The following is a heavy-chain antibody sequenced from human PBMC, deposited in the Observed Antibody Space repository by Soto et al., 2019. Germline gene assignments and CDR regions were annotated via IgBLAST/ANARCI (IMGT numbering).Heavy chain of an antibody. D-gene: IGHD5-18*01. J-gene: IGHJ3*01. Sequence: QLQLQESGPGLVKPSETLSLYCIVAGDSISGSLYYWDWIRQIPGKGLEWLGSIKSDGTFYFNPSLRSRLSLSVDTSKNQFSLNLISVTAADTALYYCARHADTSRVKTPLAFDVWGQGTMVTVSS. CDR1: GDSISGSLYY. V-gene: IGHV4-39*01. CDR3: ARHADTSRVKTPLAFDV. CDR2: IKSDGTF.